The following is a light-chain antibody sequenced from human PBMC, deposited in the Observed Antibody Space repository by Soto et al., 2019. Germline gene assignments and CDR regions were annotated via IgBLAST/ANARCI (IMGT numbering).Light chain of an antibody. J-gene: IGKJ3*01. Sequence: EIVLTQSPATLSLSPGERATLSCRASQSVSSSLAWYQQKPGKAPRLLFYDAPSRATGIPARFSGSGSGTDFTLTISSLEPEDFAVYYCQQRSNWPPVFTFGPGTKVDIK. V-gene: IGKV3-11*01. CDR2: DAP. CDR3: QQRSNWPPVFT. CDR1: QSVSSS.